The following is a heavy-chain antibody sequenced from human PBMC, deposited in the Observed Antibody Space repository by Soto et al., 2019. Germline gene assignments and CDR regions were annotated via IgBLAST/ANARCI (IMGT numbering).Heavy chain of an antibody. CDR3: ARDKRDLRFLEWSYYFDF. CDR2: ISHDGSNK. CDR1: GFTFSSYA. V-gene: IGHV3-30-3*01. D-gene: IGHD3-3*01. J-gene: IGHJ4*02. Sequence: GGSLRLSCAASGFTFSSYAMHWVRQAPGKGLEWVAVISHDGSNKYYADSVKGRFTISRDNSKNTLYLQMNSLRAEDTAVYYCARDKRDLRFLEWSYYFDFWGQGT.